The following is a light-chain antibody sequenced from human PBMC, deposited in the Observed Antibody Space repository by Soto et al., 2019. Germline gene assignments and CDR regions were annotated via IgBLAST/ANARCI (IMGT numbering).Light chain of an antibody. CDR2: DAS. CDR1: QTISTW. CDR3: QQYDILPIT. Sequence: DIQVTQSPPTLSASVGDRVTITCRASQTISTWMAWYQQKPGKAPNLLIYDASNLEIGVPSRFSGSGSGTHFTFTISSLQTEDIGTYYCQQYDILPITFGRGTRLEIK. J-gene: IGKJ5*01. V-gene: IGKV1-33*01.